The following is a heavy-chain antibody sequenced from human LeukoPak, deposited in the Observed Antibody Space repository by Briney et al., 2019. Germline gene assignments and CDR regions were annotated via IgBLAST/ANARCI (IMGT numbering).Heavy chain of an antibody. CDR3: ARGNSYGYKWGYGNLDGDYYYGMDV. Sequence: SETLSLTCAVSGGSISSIVWWSWVRQPPGKGLEWIGEIHHSGSTNYNPSLKSRVTISVDKSKNQFSLKLSSVTAADTAVYYCARGNSYGYKWGYGNLDGDYYYGMDVWGQGTTVTVSS. D-gene: IGHD5-18*01. CDR2: IHHSGST. J-gene: IGHJ6*02. CDR1: GGSISSIVW. V-gene: IGHV4-4*02.